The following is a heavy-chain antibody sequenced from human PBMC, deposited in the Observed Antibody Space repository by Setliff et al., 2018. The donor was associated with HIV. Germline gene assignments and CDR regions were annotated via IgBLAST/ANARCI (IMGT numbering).Heavy chain of an antibody. D-gene: IGHD3-3*01. CDR2: IYYSGNT. Sequence: PSETLSLTCNVSDGSISSSSYYWAWIRQPPGKGLEWIGTIYYSGNTYYRPSLKSRVTVSIDTSKNQFSLRLNSVTAAHTAVYYCARQSGYTRGWDIFGLVAGSFDIWGQGTMVTVSS. CDR3: ARQSGYTRGWDIFGLVAGSFDI. J-gene: IGHJ3*02. V-gene: IGHV4-39*01. CDR1: DGSISSSSYY.